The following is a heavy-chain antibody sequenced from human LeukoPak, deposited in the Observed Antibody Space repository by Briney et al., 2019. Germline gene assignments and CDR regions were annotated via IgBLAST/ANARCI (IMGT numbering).Heavy chain of an antibody. CDR3: TRDAPRLVPYYYYMDV. Sequence: PGGSLRLSCTASGFTFGDYAMSWVRQAPGKGLEWVGFIRSKAYGGTTEYAASVKGRFTISRDDSKSIAYLQMNSLKTEDTAVYYCTRDAPRLVPYYYYMDVWGKGTTVTVSS. V-gene: IGHV3-49*04. CDR1: GFTFGDYA. D-gene: IGHD6-19*01. CDR2: IRSKAYGGTT. J-gene: IGHJ6*03.